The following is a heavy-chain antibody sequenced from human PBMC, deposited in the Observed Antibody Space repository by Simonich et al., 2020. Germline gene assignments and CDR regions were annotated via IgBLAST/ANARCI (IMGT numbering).Heavy chain of an antibody. J-gene: IGHJ3*02. V-gene: IGHV4-34*01. Sequence: QVQLQQWGAGLLKPSETLSLTCAVYGGSFSGYYWSWIRKPPGKGLEWIGEINHSGSTNYNPSLKSRVTISVDTSKNQFSRKLSSVTAADTAVYYCARGKGWKNAFDIWGQGTMVTVSS. CDR2: INHSGST. CDR1: GGSFSGYY. CDR3: ARGKGWKNAFDI. D-gene: IGHD1-1*01.